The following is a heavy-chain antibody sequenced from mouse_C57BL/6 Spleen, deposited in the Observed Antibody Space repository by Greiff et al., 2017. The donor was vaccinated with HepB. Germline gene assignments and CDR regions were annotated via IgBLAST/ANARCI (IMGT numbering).Heavy chain of an antibody. CDR2: INPNNGGT. J-gene: IGHJ3*01. CDR3: ARTLLRWFAY. V-gene: IGHV1-26*01. CDR1: GYTFTDYY. Sequence: VQLQQSGPELVKPGASVKISCKASGYTFTDYYMNWVKQSHGKSLEWIGDINPNNGGTSYNQKFKGKATLTVDKSSSTAYMELRSLTSEDSAVYYCARTLLRWFAYWGQGTLVTVSA. D-gene: IGHD1-1*01.